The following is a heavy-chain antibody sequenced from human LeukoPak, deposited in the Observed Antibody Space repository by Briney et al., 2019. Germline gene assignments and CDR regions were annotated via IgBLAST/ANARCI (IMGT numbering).Heavy chain of an antibody. J-gene: IGHJ4*02. V-gene: IGHV1-2*02. CDR1: GYTFTGYY. CDR3: AKAAFGWLIGFDY. CDR2: SNPNSGRT. D-gene: IGHD3-9*01. Sequence: GASVQVSCKASGYTFTGYYMHSVRQAPGQGNAWMGWSNPNSGRTNYAQKFLGRVTMTRATSISTAYMELSSLRSDDTAVYYCAKAAFGWLIGFDYWGQGTLVTVSS.